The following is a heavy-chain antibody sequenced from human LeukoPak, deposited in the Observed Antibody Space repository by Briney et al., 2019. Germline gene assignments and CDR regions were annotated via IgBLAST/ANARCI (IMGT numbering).Heavy chain of an antibody. CDR3: ARGITNIAVGDY. J-gene: IGHJ4*02. D-gene: IGHD6-19*01. Sequence: GGSLRLSCAASGFTVSNNYMSWVRQAPGKGLEWVSIIYSSDNTYYADSVKGRFTISRDNSKDTLFLQMNGLRAEDTAVYYCARGITNIAVGDYWGQGTLVTVSS. V-gene: IGHV3-53*01. CDR1: GFTVSNNY. CDR2: IYSSDNT.